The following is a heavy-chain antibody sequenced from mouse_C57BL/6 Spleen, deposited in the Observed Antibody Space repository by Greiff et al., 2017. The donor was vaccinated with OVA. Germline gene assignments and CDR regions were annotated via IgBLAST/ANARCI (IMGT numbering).Heavy chain of an antibody. J-gene: IGHJ3*01. CDR2: ISYDGSN. V-gene: IGHV3-6*01. CDR3: ARGGGQLRPFAY. D-gene: IGHD3-2*02. CDR1: GYSITSGYY. Sequence: EVQRVESGPGLVKPSQSLSLTCSVTGYSITSGYYWNWIRQFPGNKLEWMGYISYDGSNNYNPSLKNRISITRDTSKNQFFLKLNSVTTEDTATYYCARGGGQLRPFAYWGQGTLVTVSA.